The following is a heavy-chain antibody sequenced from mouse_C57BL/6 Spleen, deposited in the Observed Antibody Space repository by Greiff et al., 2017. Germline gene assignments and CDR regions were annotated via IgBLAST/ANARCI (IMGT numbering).Heavy chain of an antibody. J-gene: IGHJ2*01. V-gene: IGHV1-72*01. CDR2: IDPNSGGT. CDR1: GYTFTSYW. CDR3: ARSGGSIYPCYFDY. Sequence: QVQLQQPGAELVKPGASVKMSCKASGYTFTSYWMHWVKQRPGRGLEWIGRIDPNSGGTKYNEKFKSKATLTVDTPSSTAYMQLSSLTSEESEVYDCARSGGSIYPCYFDYWGQGTTLTVSS. D-gene: IGHD1-1*01.